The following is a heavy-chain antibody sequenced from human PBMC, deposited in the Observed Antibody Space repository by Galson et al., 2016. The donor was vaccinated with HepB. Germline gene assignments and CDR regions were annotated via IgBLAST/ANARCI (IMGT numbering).Heavy chain of an antibody. V-gene: IGHV4-39*07. CDR3: ARRARAAGGLSPAFDF. CDR2: VSHTGST. J-gene: IGHJ3*01. D-gene: IGHD6-13*01. Sequence: SETLSLTCSVSGGSISSSSSSFFWSWIRQPPGQGLEWIGSVSHTGSTYYNPSLRGRVTFSADTSKNQFSLKLTSMTAADTAVYFRARRARAAGGLSPAFDFWGQGTLVTVSS. CDR1: GGSISSSSSSFF.